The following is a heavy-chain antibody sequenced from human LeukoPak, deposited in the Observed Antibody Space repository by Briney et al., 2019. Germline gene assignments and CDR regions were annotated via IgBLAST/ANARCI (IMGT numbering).Heavy chain of an antibody. CDR3: TRRSNSQPPNY. J-gene: IGHJ4*02. CDR1: GGSISSSSYY. V-gene: IGHV4-39*01. CDR2: IYYSGST. Sequence: SETLSLTCTVPGGSISSSSYYWGWIRQPPGKDLEWIGSIYYSGSTYYNPSLKSRVTISVDTSKNQFSLKLSSVTAADTAVYYCTRRSNSQPPNYWGQGTLVTVSS. D-gene: IGHD4-23*01.